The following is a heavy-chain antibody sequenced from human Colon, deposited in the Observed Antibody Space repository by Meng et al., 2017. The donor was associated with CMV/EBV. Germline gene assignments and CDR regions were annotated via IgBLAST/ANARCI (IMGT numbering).Heavy chain of an antibody. D-gene: IGHD3-3*01. J-gene: IGHJ6*02. CDR1: GLVLSRYW. CDR3: ARRFEYGSSFGVDV. Sequence: GGSLRLSCATSGLVLSRYWMAWVRQTPGKELEWVANINEDGSERKYVDSVRGRFTISRDNVKSSVFLQMNGLSAEDTAVYYCARRFEYGSSFGVDVWGQGTTVTVSS. V-gene: IGHV3-7*01. CDR2: INEDGSER.